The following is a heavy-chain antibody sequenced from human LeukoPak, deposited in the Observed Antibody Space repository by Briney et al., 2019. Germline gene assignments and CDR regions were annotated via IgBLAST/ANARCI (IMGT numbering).Heavy chain of an antibody. J-gene: IGHJ4*02. D-gene: IGHD3-22*01. V-gene: IGHV3-23*01. CDR2: ISGGGDSE. Sequence: GGSLRLSCAASGFIFSDHAMNWVRQAPGRGLEWVSVISGGGDSEFYADSVKGRCTISRVNSKNMLYLEMSNLRAEDTAIYYCVKDQADYFDGSGSYFDHWGQGTLVTVSS. CDR1: GFIFSDHA. CDR3: VKDQADYFDGSGSYFDH.